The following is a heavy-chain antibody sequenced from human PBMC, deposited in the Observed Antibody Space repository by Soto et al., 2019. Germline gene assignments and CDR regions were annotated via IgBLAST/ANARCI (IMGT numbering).Heavy chain of an antibody. Sequence: GDSVQVSCKASGGTFSSYAISWVRQAPGQGLEWMGGIIPIFGTANYAQKFQGRVTITADESTSTAYMELSSLRSEDTAVYYCARVFTMVRGDDAFDIWGQGTMVTVS. D-gene: IGHD3-10*01. CDR2: IIPIFGTA. CDR1: GGTFSSYA. J-gene: IGHJ3*02. CDR3: ARVFTMVRGDDAFDI. V-gene: IGHV1-69*13.